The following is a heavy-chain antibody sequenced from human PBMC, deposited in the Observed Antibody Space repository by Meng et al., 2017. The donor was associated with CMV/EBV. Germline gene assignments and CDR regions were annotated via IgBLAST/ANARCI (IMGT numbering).Heavy chain of an antibody. CDR3: ARDTAYYYDSSGYTDYP. CDR1: GGSFSGYY. D-gene: IGHD3-22*01. J-gene: IGHJ5*02. Sequence: GSLRLSCAVYGGSFSGYYWSWIRQPPGKGLEWIGEINHSGSTNYNPSLKSRVTISVDTSKNQFSLKLSSVTAADTAVYYCARDTAYYYDSSGYTDYPWGLGTLVTVSS. V-gene: IGHV4-34*01. CDR2: INHSGST.